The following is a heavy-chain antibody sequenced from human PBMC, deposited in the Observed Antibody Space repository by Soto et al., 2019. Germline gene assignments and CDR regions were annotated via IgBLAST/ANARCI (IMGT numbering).Heavy chain of an antibody. CDR2: ISAYNGNT. V-gene: IGHV1-18*01. D-gene: IGHD3-9*01. CDR1: GYTFTSYG. CDR3: ARAPIRYFDWLFTAAYYGMDV. Sequence: QVQLVQSGAEVKKPGASVKVSCKASGYTFTSYGISWVRQAPGQGLEWMGRISAYNGNTNYAQKLQGRVTMTTDTSTSTAYMELRSLGSDETAVYYCARAPIRYFDWLFTAAYYGMDVWGQGTTVTVSS. J-gene: IGHJ6*02.